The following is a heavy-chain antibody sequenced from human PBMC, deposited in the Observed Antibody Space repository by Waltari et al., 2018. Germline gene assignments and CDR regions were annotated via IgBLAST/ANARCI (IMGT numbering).Heavy chain of an antibody. CDR3: ARSEYSGSWGEYYYYYMDV. CDR2: IIPCRVTA. V-gene: IGHV1-69*10. CDR1: GGTFSSYA. D-gene: IGHD5-12*01. Sequence: QVQLVQSGAEVKKPGSAVKVSCKASGGTFSSYASSWVRQGPGQGLEWMGGIIPCRVTANYAQKFQGRVTITADKATSTAYMELSSLRFEDTAVYYGARSEYSGSWGEYYYYYMDVWGKGTTVTVSS. J-gene: IGHJ6*03.